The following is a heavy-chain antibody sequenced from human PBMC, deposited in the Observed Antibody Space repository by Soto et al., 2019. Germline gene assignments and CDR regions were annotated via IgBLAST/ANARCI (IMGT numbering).Heavy chain of an antibody. CDR3: AKDIGSSGWYWSAPLDY. D-gene: IGHD6-13*01. CDR1: GFTFSSYG. Sequence: QVQLVESGGGVVQPVRSLRRSCAASGFTFSSYGMHWVRQAPGKGLEWVAVISYDGSNKYYADSVKGRFTISRDNSKNTLYLQMNSLRAEDTAVYYCAKDIGSSGWYWSAPLDYWGQGTLVTVSS. CDR2: ISYDGSNK. J-gene: IGHJ4*02. V-gene: IGHV3-30*18.